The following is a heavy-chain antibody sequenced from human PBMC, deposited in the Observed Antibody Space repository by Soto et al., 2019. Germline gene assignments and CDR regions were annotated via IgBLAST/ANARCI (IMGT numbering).Heavy chain of an antibody. D-gene: IGHD3-10*01. CDR3: ARLQFGEGFDY. J-gene: IGHJ4*02. V-gene: IGHV4-30-2*01. CDR1: CGSISGGVFS. Sequence: SETLSLTCAVSCGSISGGVFSWSWIRQPPGKGLEWIGYILHTGGTQYNPSLKSRVSMSVDKSKNQFSLHLTSVTAADTAVYYCARLQFGEGFDYWGQGALVNVAS. CDR2: ILHTGGT.